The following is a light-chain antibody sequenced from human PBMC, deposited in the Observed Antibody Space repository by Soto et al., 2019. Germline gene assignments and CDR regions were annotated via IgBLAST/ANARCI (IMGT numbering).Light chain of an antibody. CDR1: QRVLSSSNSLNY. CDR2: WAS. V-gene: IGKV4-1*01. Sequence: DIVMTQSPDSLAVSLGERATINCKSSQRVLSSSNSLNYLAWYQQKPGQPPKLLIYWASTRESGVPDRFSGSGSGTDFTLTINSLQAEDVAVYYCQQYYTSPRTFGQGTKLEIK. CDR3: QQYYTSPRT. J-gene: IGKJ2*01.